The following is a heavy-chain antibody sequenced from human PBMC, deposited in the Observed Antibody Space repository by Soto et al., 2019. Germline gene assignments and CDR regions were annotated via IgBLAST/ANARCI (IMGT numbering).Heavy chain of an antibody. Sequence: ETLSLTCADYGGSFSGYYWSWVRQPPGKGLEWIGEINHSGGTNYNPSLKSRVTISVDTSKKQFSLKLSSVTAADTAVYYCARDLEGQLGDYWGLGTLVTVSS. J-gene: IGHJ4*02. D-gene: IGHD3-3*02. V-gene: IGHV4-34*01. CDR2: INHSGGT. CDR1: GGSFSGYY. CDR3: ARDLEGQLGDY.